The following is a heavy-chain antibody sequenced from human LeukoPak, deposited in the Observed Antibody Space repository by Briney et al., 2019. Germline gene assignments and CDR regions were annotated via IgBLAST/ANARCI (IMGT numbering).Heavy chain of an antibody. D-gene: IGHD2-2*03. CDR2: IYYSGST. J-gene: IGHJ4*02. V-gene: IGHV4-59*01. CDR1: GGSLSSSY. CDR3: SGGGAGYHFDY. Sequence: SETLSLTCTVSGGSLSSSYWSWIRQPPGKGLEWIGYIYYSGSTNYNPSLKSRVTMSVDTSKEQFSLKLSSVTAADTAVYYCSGGGAGYHFDYWGQGTLVTVSS.